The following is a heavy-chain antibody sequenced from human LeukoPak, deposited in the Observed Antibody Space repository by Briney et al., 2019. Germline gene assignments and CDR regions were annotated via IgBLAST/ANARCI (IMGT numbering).Heavy chain of an antibody. CDR2: INPNSGGT. D-gene: IGHD3-16*01. CDR1: GFTFTDEY. CDR3: ARQDRIMITFGGGGSFDY. Sequence: GASVKVSCKSSGFTFTDEYIHWVRQAPGQGLEWMGWINPNSGGTNYAQRFQGRVTMTRDTSISTAYMELSRLRSDDTAVYYCARQDRIMITFGGGGSFDYWGQGTLVTVSS. J-gene: IGHJ4*02. V-gene: IGHV1-2*02.